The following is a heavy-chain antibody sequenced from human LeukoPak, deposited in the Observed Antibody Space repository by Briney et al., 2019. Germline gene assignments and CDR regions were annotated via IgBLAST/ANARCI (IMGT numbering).Heavy chain of an antibody. D-gene: IGHD6-19*01. CDR2: ISGSGGST. V-gene: IGHV3-23*01. CDR1: GFTFSSYA. J-gene: IGHJ4*02. Sequence: GGSLRLSCAASGFTFSSYAMSWVRQAPGKGLEWVSAISGSGGSTYYADSVKGRFAISRDNSKNTLYLQMNSLRAEDTAVYYCAKDLGIAVAGSFDYWGQGTLVTVSS. CDR3: AKDLGIAVAGSFDY.